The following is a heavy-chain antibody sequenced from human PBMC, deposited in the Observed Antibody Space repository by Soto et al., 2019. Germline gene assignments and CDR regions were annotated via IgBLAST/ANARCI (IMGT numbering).Heavy chain of an antibody. J-gene: IGHJ5*02. D-gene: IGHD3-10*01. CDR1: GFTFSSYG. CDR2: ISYDGSNK. CDR3: AKDQGRCPIRGINWFDP. Sequence: GGSLRLSCAASGFTFSSYGMHWVRQAPGKGLEWVAVISYDGSNKYYADSVKGRFTISRDNSKNTLYLQMNSLRAEDTAVYYCAKDQGRCPIRGINWFDPWGQGTLVTVSS. V-gene: IGHV3-30*18.